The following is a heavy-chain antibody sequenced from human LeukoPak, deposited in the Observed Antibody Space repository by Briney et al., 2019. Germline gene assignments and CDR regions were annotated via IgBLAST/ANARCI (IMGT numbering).Heavy chain of an antibody. CDR2: ISSSDGST. V-gene: IGHV3-64*01. CDR1: GFTFRNYA. CDR3: AREERGLAIDY. Sequence: GGSLRLSCAASGFTFRNYAMHWVRQAPGKGLEYVSAISSSDGSTYYANSVKGRSTISRDNSKNTLYLQMGSLRVEDMAVYYCAREERGLAIDYWGQGTLVTVSS. J-gene: IGHJ4*02. D-gene: IGHD3/OR15-3a*01.